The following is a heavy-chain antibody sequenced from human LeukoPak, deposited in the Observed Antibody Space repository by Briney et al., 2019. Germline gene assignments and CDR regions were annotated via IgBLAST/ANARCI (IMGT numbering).Heavy chain of an antibody. D-gene: IGHD6-13*01. CDR2: ISAYNSNT. Sequence: GASVKVSCKASGYTFTSYGISWVRQAPGQGLEWMGWISAYNSNTNYAQKLQGRVTMTTDTSTSTAYMELRSLRSDDTAVYYCARRLDSSSWGYYYYMDVWGIGTTVTVSS. V-gene: IGHV1-18*01. CDR3: ARRLDSSSWGYYYYMDV. CDR1: GYTFTSYG. J-gene: IGHJ6*03.